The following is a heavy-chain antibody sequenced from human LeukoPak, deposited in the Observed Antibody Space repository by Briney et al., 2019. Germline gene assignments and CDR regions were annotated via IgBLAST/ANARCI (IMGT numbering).Heavy chain of an antibody. CDR1: GGSISSYY. CDR2: IYYSGSP. CDR3: ARAGNLVIKDYYYYYYMDV. J-gene: IGHJ6*03. V-gene: IGHV4-59*01. D-gene: IGHD3-9*01. Sequence: PSEPLSLTCTLSGGSISSYYWSWIRHPPGKGLEWSGYIYYSGSPNHNPSLKSRVTISVDTSKNQFSLKLSSVAAADTAVYYCARAGNLVIKDYYYYYYMDVWGKGTTVTVSS.